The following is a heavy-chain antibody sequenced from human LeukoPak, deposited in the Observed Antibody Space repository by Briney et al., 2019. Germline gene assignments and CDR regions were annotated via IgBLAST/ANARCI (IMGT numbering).Heavy chain of an antibody. CDR2: XNYSGST. D-gene: IGHD3-9*01. CDR1: GGSFSGHY. J-gene: IGHJ5*02. V-gene: IGHV4-34*01. CDR3: ARGQYYDVLTGNYKNWFDP. Sequence: SETLSLTCVVYGGSFSGHYWSWIRQPPGMGLEXXXXXNYSGSTNYNPSLKSRVTISGDTSKNQFSLKLSSVTAADTAVYYCARGQYYDVLTGNYKNWFDPWGQGTLVTVSS.